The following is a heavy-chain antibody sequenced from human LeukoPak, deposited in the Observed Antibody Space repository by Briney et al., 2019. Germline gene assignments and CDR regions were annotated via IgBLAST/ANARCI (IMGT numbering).Heavy chain of an antibody. Sequence: PGGSLRLSCAASGFTFSSYGMSWVCQAPGKGLEWVSAISGSGGSTYYADSVKGRFTISRDNSKNTMYLQMNSLRAEDTAVYYCAKVPRWDYSDSSGHCRGSYWGQGTLVTVSS. CDR2: ISGSGGST. J-gene: IGHJ4*02. CDR1: GFTFSSYG. CDR3: AKVPRWDYSDSSGHCRGSY. V-gene: IGHV3-23*01. D-gene: IGHD3-22*01.